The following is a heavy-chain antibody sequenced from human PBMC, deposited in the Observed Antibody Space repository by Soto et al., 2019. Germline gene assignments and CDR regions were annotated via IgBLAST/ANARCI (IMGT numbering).Heavy chain of an antibody. D-gene: IGHD3-22*01. CDR3: ARHGNLYDYYDSSGYYYD. Sequence: QLQLQESGPGLVKPSETLSLTCTVSGGSISSSSYYWGWIRQPPGKGLEWIGSIYYSGSTYYNPSLNSRVTISVDTSKNQFSLKLSSVTAADTAVYYCARHGNLYDYYDSSGYYYDWGQGTLVTVSS. CDR2: IYYSGST. J-gene: IGHJ4*02. CDR1: GGSISSSSYY. V-gene: IGHV4-39*01.